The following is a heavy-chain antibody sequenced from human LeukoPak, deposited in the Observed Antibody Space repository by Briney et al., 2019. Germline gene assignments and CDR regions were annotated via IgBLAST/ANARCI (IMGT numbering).Heavy chain of an antibody. J-gene: IGHJ4*02. Sequence: GGSLRLSCIASGFTLSTYTMSWVRQAPGEGLKWVSGIVVSGDTHYADSVKGRFTISRDNSKNTLYLQMNSLRADDTAVYYCAKDRIYADGLWDFDYWGQGTLVTVSS. D-gene: IGHD3-10*01. CDR2: IVVSGDT. V-gene: IGHV3-23*01. CDR1: GFTLSTYT. CDR3: AKDRIYADGLWDFDY.